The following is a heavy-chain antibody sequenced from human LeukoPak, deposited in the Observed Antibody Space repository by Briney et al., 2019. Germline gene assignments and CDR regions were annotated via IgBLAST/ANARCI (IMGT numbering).Heavy chain of an antibody. CDR3: ARGRSGYCSTTSCSRPPDY. D-gene: IGHD2-2*03. CDR1: GFTFSSYS. J-gene: IGHJ4*02. CDR2: ISISSSYI. Sequence: SGGSLRLSCAASGFTFSSYSMNWVRQAPGKGLEWVSSISISSSYIYYADSVKGRFTISRDNAKNSLYLQMNSPRAEDTAVYFCARGRSGYCSTTSCSRPPDYWGQGTLVTVSS. V-gene: IGHV3-21*01.